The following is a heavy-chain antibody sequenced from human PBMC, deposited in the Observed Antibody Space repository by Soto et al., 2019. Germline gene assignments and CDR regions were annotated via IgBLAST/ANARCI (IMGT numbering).Heavy chain of an antibody. V-gene: IGHV2-5*02. J-gene: IGHJ4*02. CDR3: AHMIXXXXFDX. CDR1: GVSLSTSGMG. CDR2: VYWDDDK. Sequence: QVTLKESGPTLVKPTQTLTLTCTFSGVSLSTSGMGVGWIRQPPGKALEWLALVYWDDDKRYSPSLKSRLTITKDTSKXXXVXXXXXXXXXXXXTXXCAHMIXXXXFDXWGXXT. D-gene: IGHD2-21*01.